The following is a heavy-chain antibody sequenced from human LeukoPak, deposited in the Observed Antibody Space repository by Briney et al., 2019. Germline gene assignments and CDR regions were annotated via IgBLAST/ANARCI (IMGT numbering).Heavy chain of an antibody. Sequence: PSETLSLTCTVSGGSISSSSYYWGWIRQPPGKGLEWIGSIYYSGSTYYNPSLKSRVTISVDTSKNQFSLKLSSVTAADTAVYYCAGGYCSSTSRYSEGPIFDYWGQGTLVTVSS. D-gene: IGHD2-2*01. CDR1: GGSISSSSYY. CDR3: AGGYCSSTSRYSEGPIFDY. J-gene: IGHJ4*02. CDR2: IYYSGST. V-gene: IGHV4-39*01.